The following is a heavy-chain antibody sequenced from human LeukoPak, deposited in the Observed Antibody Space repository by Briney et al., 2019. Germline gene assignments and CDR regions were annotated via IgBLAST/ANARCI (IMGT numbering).Heavy chain of an antibody. J-gene: IGHJ4*02. CDR1: GFTFTSYW. CDR2: IKENGNEQ. D-gene: IGHD6-13*01. Sequence: PGGSLRLSCEASGFTFTSYWMSWVRQAPGKGPEWVAHIKENGNEQYYADSVKGRFTISRDNSKNTLYLQMNSLRAEDTAVYYCARATAAAGFDYWGQGTLVTVSS. V-gene: IGHV3-7*03. CDR3: ARATAAAGFDY.